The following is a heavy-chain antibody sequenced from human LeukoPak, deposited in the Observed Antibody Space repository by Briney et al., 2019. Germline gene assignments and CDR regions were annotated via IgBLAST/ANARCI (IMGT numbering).Heavy chain of an antibody. Sequence: SETLSLTCTVSGGSISSSYWSWIRQPPGKGLEWIGYIYYSASIYYNPSLKSRVTISVDTSKNQFSLKLSSMTAADTAVYYCARSAYYYDGSDYYYFDYWGQGTLVTVSS. CDR2: IYYSASI. CDR3: ARSAYYYDGSDYYYFDY. CDR1: GGSISSSY. V-gene: IGHV4-59*01. D-gene: IGHD3-22*01. J-gene: IGHJ4*02.